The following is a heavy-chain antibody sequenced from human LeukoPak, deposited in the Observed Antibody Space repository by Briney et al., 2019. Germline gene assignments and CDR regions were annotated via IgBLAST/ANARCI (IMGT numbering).Heavy chain of an antibody. D-gene: IGHD6-13*01. CDR3: ASSRVAAAGKDYRNFDY. CDR2: IYSGGTI. CDR1: GFTVSSNY. Sequence: GGSLRLSCAASGFTVSSNYMSWVRQAPGKGLEWVPVIYSGGTIYYADSVKGRFTISRDNSKNTLYLQMNSLRAGDTALYYCASSRVAAAGKDYRNFDYWGQGTLVTVSS. V-gene: IGHV3-53*01. J-gene: IGHJ4*02.